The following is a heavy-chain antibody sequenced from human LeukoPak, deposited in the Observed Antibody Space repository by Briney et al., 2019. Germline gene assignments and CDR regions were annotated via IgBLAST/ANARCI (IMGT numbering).Heavy chain of an antibody. D-gene: IGHD3-3*01. CDR2: IYYSGST. V-gene: IGHV4-31*11. Sequence: SETLSLTCAVYGGSFSGYYWSWIRQHPGKGLEWIGYIYYSGSTYYNPSLKSRVTISVDTSKNQFSLKLSSVTAADTAVYYCATNDFWSGYYTLGLGFSNYYGMDVWGQGTTVTVSS. CDR1: GGSFSGYY. CDR3: ATNDFWSGYYTLGLGFSNYYGMDV. J-gene: IGHJ6*02.